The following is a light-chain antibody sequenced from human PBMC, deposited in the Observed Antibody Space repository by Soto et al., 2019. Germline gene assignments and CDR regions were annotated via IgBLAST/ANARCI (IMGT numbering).Light chain of an antibody. CDR1: SSNIGSNY. CDR3: AAWDDSLSGLV. CDR2: RNN. Sequence: QSVLTQPPSASGTPGQRVTISCSGSSSNIGSNYVYWYQQLPGTAPKLLIYRNNQRPSGVPDRFSGSKSGTSASLAISGLRSEEEADYYCAAWDDSLSGLVFGTGTKVTVL. V-gene: IGLV1-47*01. J-gene: IGLJ1*01.